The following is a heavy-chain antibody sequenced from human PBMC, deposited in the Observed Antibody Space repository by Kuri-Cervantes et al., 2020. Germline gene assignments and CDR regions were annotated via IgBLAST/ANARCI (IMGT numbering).Heavy chain of an antibody. CDR3: ARGAADTAMPSFYYYYYYMDV. J-gene: IGHJ6*03. D-gene: IGHD5-18*01. Sequence: SETLSLTCAVYGGSFSGYYWSWIRQPPGKGLEWIGYIYYSGSTNYNPSLKSRVTISVDTSKNQFSLKLSSVTAADTAVYYCARGAADTAMPSFYYYYYYMDVWGKGTTVTVSS. V-gene: IGHV4-59*01. CDR2: IYYSGST. CDR1: GGSFSGYY.